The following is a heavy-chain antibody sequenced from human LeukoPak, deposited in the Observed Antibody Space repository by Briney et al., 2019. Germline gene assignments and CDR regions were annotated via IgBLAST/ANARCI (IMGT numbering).Heavy chain of an antibody. CDR1: GFTFSRYA. J-gene: IGHJ4*02. Sequence: GGSLRLSCSASGFTFSRYAMHWVRQAPGKGLEYVSGINDNGGRTHYGDSVKGRFSISRDNSKNTLHLQMSTLRAEDTALYYCVKDFVGGYAFAYWGQGSRV. CDR2: INDNGGRT. D-gene: IGHD1-26*01. V-gene: IGHV3-64D*09. CDR3: VKDFVGGYAFAY.